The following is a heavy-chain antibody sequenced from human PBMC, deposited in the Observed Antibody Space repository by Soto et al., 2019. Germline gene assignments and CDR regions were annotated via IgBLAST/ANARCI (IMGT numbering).Heavy chain of an antibody. Sequence: EVQLVESGGGLVQPGGSLRLSCAASGFTFSSYWMSWVRQAPGKGLEWVANIRQGGGEKYYVDSVKGRFTISRDNAKSSLYLQMNSLRAEDTAVYYCARDGGSGSYYNDHDYWGQGTLVTVSS. V-gene: IGHV3-7*01. CDR3: ARDGGSGSYYNDHDY. J-gene: IGHJ4*02. CDR2: IRQGGGEK. D-gene: IGHD3-10*01. CDR1: GFTFSSYW.